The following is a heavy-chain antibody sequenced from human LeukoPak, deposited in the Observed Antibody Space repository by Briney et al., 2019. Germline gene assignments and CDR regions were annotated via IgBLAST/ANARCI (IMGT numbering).Heavy chain of an antibody. D-gene: IGHD1-14*01. CDR1: GYTLTSFA. V-gene: IGHV1-3*01. J-gene: IGHJ6*02. Sequence: GASVKVSCKASGYTLTSFAMHWVRQAPGQRLEWMGWINAGNGNTKYSQKFQGRVTITRDTSASTAYMELSSLRSEDTAVYYCARDGGSTIYYYYYGMDVWGQGTTVTVSS. CDR3: ARDGGSTIYYYYYGMDV. CDR2: INAGNGNT.